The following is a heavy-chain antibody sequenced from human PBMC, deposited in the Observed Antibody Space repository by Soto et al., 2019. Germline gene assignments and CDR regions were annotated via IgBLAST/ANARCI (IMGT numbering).Heavy chain of an antibody. V-gene: IGHV1-69*12. J-gene: IGHJ4*02. CDR3: ARESRYCSGGSCYFLPGIDY. CDR1: GGTFSSYA. CDR2: IIPIFGTA. Sequence: QVQLVQSGAEVKKPGSSVKVSCKASGGTFSSYAISWVRQAPGQGLEWMGGIIPIFGTANYAQKFQGRVTITADESTSTAYVELSRLRSEDTAVYYCARESRYCSGGSCYFLPGIDYWGQGTLVTVSS. D-gene: IGHD2-15*01.